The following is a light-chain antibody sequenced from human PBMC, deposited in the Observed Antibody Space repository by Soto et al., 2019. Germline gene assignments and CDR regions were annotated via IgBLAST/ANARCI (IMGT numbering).Light chain of an antibody. J-gene: IGLJ2*01. CDR3: SSYASTTLLV. V-gene: IGLV2-14*03. CDR1: SSDVGGFNY. Sequence: QSALTQPASVSGSPGQSITISCTGTSSDVGGFNYVSWYQHHPGKAPKLMIYDVSNRPSGVSDRFPGSKSGNTASLTISGLQAEDEAYYYCSSYASTTLLVFGGGTKLTVL. CDR2: DVS.